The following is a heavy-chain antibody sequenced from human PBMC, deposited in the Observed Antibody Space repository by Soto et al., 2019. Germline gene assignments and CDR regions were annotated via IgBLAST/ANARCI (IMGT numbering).Heavy chain of an antibody. CDR3: ARSDYDFWSGPPYFDY. CDR2: IYYSGST. V-gene: IGHV4-59*01. CDR1: GGSISSYY. D-gene: IGHD3-3*01. J-gene: IGHJ4*02. Sequence: LETLSHTNPVSGGSISSYYWSWIRQPPGKGLEWIGYIYYSGSTNYNPSLKSRVTISVDTSKNQFSLKLSSVTAADTAVYYCARSDYDFWSGPPYFDYWGQGTLVTVSS.